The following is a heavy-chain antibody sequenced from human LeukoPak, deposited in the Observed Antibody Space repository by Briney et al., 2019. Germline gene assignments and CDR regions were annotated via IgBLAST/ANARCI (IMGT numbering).Heavy chain of an antibody. Sequence: GGSLRLSCAASGFTFRSYWMSWVRQAPGKGLEWVANIKQDGSEKYYVDSVKGRFTISRDNAKNSLYLQMNSLRAEDTAVYYCTTGITTIGVEDDYWGQGTLVTVSS. J-gene: IGHJ4*02. CDR1: GFTFRSYW. D-gene: IGHD3-22*01. V-gene: IGHV3-7*01. CDR2: IKQDGSEK. CDR3: TTGITTIGVEDDY.